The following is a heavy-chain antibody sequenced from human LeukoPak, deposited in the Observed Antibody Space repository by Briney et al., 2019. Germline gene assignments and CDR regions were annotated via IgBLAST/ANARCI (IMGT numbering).Heavy chain of an antibody. CDR1: GFTFSSYE. V-gene: IGHV3-48*03. D-gene: IGHD3-9*01. CDR2: ISSSCSTI. J-gene: IGHJ4*02. CDR3: ARDRPGYVYFDY. Sequence: GGSLRLSCAASGFTFSSYEMKWVRQAPGKGLEWVSYISSSCSTIYYADSVKGRFTISRDNAKNSLYLQMNSLRAEDTAVYYCARDRPGYVYFDYWGQGTLVTVSS.